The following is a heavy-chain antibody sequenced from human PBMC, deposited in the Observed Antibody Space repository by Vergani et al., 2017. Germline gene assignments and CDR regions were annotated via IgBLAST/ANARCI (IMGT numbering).Heavy chain of an antibody. J-gene: IGHJ6*03. CDR3: ARVGQLVFGYYYYYYMDV. CDR1: GGSISSGGYY. Sequence: QVQLQESGPGLVKPSQTLSLTCTVSGGSISSGGYYWSWIRQHPGKGLEWIGYIYYSGSTYYNPSLKSRVTISVDTSKNQFSLKLSSVTAEDTAVYYCARVGQLVFGYYYYYYMDVWGKGTTVTVSS. D-gene: IGHD6-13*01. CDR2: IYYSGST. V-gene: IGHV4-31*03.